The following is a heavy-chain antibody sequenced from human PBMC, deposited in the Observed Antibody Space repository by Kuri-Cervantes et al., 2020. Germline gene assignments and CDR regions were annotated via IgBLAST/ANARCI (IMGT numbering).Heavy chain of an antibody. Sequence: ASVKVSCKASGYTFTSYGISWVRQAPGQGLEWMGWISAYNGNTNYAQKLQGRVTMTTDTSASTAYMELSSLRSEDTAVYYCARGGGRFLEWLFYRLDYWGQGTLVTVSS. J-gene: IGHJ4*02. CDR3: ARGGGRFLEWLFYRLDY. CDR1: GYTFTSYG. V-gene: IGHV1-18*01. CDR2: ISAYNGNT. D-gene: IGHD3-3*01.